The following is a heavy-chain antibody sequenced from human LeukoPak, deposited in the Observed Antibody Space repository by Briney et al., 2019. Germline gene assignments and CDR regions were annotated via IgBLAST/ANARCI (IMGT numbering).Heavy chain of an antibody. CDR1: GFTFSSYS. CDR2: ISSSSSTI. D-gene: IGHD6-6*01. J-gene: IGHJ3*02. Sequence: GGSLRLSCAASGFTFSSYSMSWVRQAPGKGLEWVSYISSSSSTIYYADSVKGRFTISRDNAKNSLYLQMNSLRDEDTAVYYCARSGGEQLLANDAFDIWGQGTMVTVSS. CDR3: ARSGGEQLLANDAFDI. V-gene: IGHV3-48*02.